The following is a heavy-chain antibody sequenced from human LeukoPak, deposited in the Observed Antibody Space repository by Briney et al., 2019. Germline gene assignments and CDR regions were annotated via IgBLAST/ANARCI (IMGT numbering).Heavy chain of an antibody. CDR1: GYTFNTYP. V-gene: IGHV3-23*01. J-gene: IGHJ4*02. CDR2: ISDGGGRS. D-gene: IGHD3-10*01. Sequence: GGSLRLSCAAPGYTFNTYPMSWVRQAPGKGLEWVSVISDGGGRSDYAASVKGRFTISRDNSKKTLYLQMNSLRAEDTAVYYCAKETYGSGTPNDYWGQGPWSPSPQ. CDR3: AKETYGSGTPNDY.